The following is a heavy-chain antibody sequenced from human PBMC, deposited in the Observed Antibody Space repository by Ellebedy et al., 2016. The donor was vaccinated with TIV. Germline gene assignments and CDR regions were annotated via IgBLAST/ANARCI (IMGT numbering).Heavy chain of an antibody. CDR2: ISWNSGGI. CDR3: AKDKAAFYAFDM. CDR1: GFTIDDYA. J-gene: IGHJ3*02. D-gene: IGHD6-25*01. V-gene: IGHV3-9*01. Sequence: GGSLRLSXVASGFTIDDYAMHWVRHAPGKGLEWVSGISWNSGGIGYADSVKGRFTISRDNAKNSLYLQMNSLRPEDTALYYCAKDKAAFYAFDMWGQGTMVTVSS.